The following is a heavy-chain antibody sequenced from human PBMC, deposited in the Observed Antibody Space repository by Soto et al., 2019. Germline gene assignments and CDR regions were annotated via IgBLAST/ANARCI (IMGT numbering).Heavy chain of an antibody. Sequence: QVQLMQSGAEVKKPGASVKVSCKASGDTFTNYYIHWVRQAPGQGLEWMGTVNPSGGHTTYSQNCLGRVNXTXXXSXXTLYMELTSLTSDDTAVYYCARGGHVVVVTAAFDYWGRGTLVTVSS. CDR3: ARGGHVVVVTAAFDY. J-gene: IGHJ4*02. CDR2: VNPSGGHT. V-gene: IGHV1-46*01. D-gene: IGHD2-21*02. CDR1: GDTFTNYY.